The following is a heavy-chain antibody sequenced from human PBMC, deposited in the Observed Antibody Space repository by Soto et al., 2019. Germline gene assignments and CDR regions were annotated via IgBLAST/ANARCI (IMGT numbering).Heavy chain of an antibody. CDR2: INSDGSST. V-gene: IGHV3-74*01. Sequence: EVQLVESGGGLVQPGGSLRLSCAASGFTFSSYCMHWVRQAPGKGLVWVSRINSDGSSTSYADSVKGRFTISRDNAKNTLYLQMNSLRAEDTAVYYCARDGDSIVVVPAVDYWGQGTLVTVSS. CDR1: GFTFSSYC. D-gene: IGHD2-2*01. CDR3: ARDGDSIVVVPAVDY. J-gene: IGHJ4*02.